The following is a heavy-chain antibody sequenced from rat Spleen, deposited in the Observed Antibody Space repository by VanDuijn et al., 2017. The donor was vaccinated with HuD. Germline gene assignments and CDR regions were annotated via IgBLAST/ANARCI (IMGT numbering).Heavy chain of an antibody. CDR2: ISTGGDIT. J-gene: IGHJ3*01. D-gene: IGHD1-11*01. CDR3: TIHGGLRNWFDS. V-gene: IGHV5S13*01. Sequence: EVQLVESGGGLMQPGRSLKLSCAASGFTFSNYDMAWVRQAPTKGLEWISSISTGGDITYYRDSVKGRFTVSRDDANNTHYLHMDSLRSEDTATYYCTIHGGLRNWFDSWGQGSLVTVSS. CDR1: GFTFSNYD.